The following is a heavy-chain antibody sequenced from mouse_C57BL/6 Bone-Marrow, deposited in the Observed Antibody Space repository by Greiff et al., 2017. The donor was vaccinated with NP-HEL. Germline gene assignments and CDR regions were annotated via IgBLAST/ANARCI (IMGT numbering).Heavy chain of an antibody. CDR2: IYPGSGST. J-gene: IGHJ4*01. CDR3: ASLYYYGIAMDY. CDR1: GYTFTSYW. Sequence: QVQLQQPGAELVKPGASVKMSCKASGYTFTSYWITWVKQRPGQGLEWIGDIYPGSGSTNYNEKFKSKATLTVDTSSSTDYMQLSSLTSEDSAVYYCASLYYYGIAMDYWGQGTAATVSA. V-gene: IGHV1-55*01. D-gene: IGHD1-1*01.